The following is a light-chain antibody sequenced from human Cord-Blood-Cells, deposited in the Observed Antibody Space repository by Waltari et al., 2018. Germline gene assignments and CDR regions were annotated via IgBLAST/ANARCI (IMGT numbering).Light chain of an antibody. Sequence: QSALTQPRSVSGSPGQSVTISCTGNSSDVGGYNYVSWYPQHPGKAPKLMIYGVSKRPSGVPVRFSGSKAGNTGSLSISGRQAEDEADYYCCSYAGSYTWVFGGGTKLTVL. CDR3: CSYAGSYTWV. CDR2: GVS. CDR1: SSDVGGYNY. J-gene: IGLJ3*02. V-gene: IGLV2-11*01.